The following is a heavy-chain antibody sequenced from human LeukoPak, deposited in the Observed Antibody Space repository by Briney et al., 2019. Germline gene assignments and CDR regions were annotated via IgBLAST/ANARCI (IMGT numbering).Heavy chain of an antibody. J-gene: IGHJ5*02. CDR1: GGSFSGYY. CDR2: INHSGST. V-gene: IGHV4-34*01. Sequence: SETLSLTCAVYGGSFSGYYWSWIRQPPGKGLEWIGEINHSGSTNYNPSLKSRVTISVDTSKNQFSLKLSSVTAADTAVCYCARGGGYNWFDPWGQGTLVTVSS. D-gene: IGHD3-10*01. CDR3: ARGGGYNWFDP.